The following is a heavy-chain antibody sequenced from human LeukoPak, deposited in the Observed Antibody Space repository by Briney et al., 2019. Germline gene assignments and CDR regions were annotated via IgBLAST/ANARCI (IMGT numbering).Heavy chain of an antibody. CDR1: GLTFSSYG. CDR3: ARDQCSTTSCYTYYMDV. V-gene: IGHV3-21*01. J-gene: IGHJ6*03. D-gene: IGHD2-2*02. Sequence: GGSLRLSCAASGLTFSSYGMNWVRQAPGKGLEWVSSISSSSSYIYYADSVKGRFTISRDNAKNSLYLQMDSLRAEDTAVYYCARDQCSTTSCYTYYMDVWGDGTTVTVSS. CDR2: ISSSSSYI.